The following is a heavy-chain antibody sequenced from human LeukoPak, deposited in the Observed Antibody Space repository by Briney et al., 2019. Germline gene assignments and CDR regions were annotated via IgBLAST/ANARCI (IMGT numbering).Heavy chain of an antibody. J-gene: IGHJ6*04. V-gene: IGHV3-74*01. CDR3: ARGRATEPNGMDV. Sequence: GGSLRLSCAASGFTFSSYRMHWVRQAPGRGLVWVSRITRDATTTTYADSVKGRFTISRENAKNTLYLQMNSLRGEDTAVYYCARGRATEPNGMDVWGKGTTVTVSS. CDR2: ITRDATTT. CDR1: GFTFSSYR. D-gene: IGHD4-11*01.